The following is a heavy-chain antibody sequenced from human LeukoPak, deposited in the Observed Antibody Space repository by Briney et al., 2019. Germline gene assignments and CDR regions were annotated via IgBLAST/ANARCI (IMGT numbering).Heavy chain of an antibody. CDR3: ARVVASTSIDS. V-gene: IGHV4-38-2*02. CDR1: AYSISSGYF. J-gene: IGHJ4*02. Sequence: PSETLSLTCTVSAYSISSGYFWGWIRQPPGKGPEWIGSIFHSGSVYYNPSLQSRVTISVDTSTNRFSLKLTSVTAADTALYYCARVVASTSIDSWGQGTLVTVSS. D-gene: IGHD2-15*01. CDR2: IFHSGSV.